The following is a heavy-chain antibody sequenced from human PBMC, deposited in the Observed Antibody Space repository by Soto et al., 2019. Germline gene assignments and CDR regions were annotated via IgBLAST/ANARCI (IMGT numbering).Heavy chain of an antibody. CDR1: GGFISGYS. Sequence: SETLSLTCTVSGGFISGYSWNWIRQPPGKGLEWIGYISYSGSTNYNPSLKSRVTISLDTSKSQFSLKLSSVTAADTAVYYCARGPSGDKVHYWGQGALVTVSS. V-gene: IGHV4-59*01. J-gene: IGHJ4*02. CDR2: ISYSGST. D-gene: IGHD7-27*01. CDR3: ARGPSGDKVHY.